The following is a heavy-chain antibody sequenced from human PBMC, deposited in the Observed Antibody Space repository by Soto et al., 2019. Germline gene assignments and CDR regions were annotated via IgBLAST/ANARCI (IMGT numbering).Heavy chain of an antibody. V-gene: IGHV3-48*02. CDR1: GFTFSDYS. Sequence: GGSLRLSCAASGFTFSDYSMNWVRQAPGKGLEWVSYISSTASNTVYYADSVRGRFTISRDNAKNSLYLQMSSLREEDAAVYYCARRGMTAFDYWGQGILVTVSS. D-gene: IGHD3-16*01. J-gene: IGHJ4*02. CDR3: ARRGMTAFDY. CDR2: ISSTASNTV.